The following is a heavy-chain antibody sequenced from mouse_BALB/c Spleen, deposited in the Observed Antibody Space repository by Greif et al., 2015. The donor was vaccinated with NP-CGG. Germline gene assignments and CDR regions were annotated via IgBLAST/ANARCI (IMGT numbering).Heavy chain of an antibody. CDR1: GFTFSSYA. Sequence: EVQLVESGGGLVKPGGSLKLSCAASGFTFSSYAMSWVRQSPEKRLEWVAEISSGGSYTYYPDTVTGRFTISRDNAKNTLYLEMSSLRSEDTAMYYCARPLDGYFDYWGQGTTLTVSS. J-gene: IGHJ2*01. CDR3: ARPLDGYFDY. D-gene: IGHD2-3*01. CDR2: ISSGGSYT. V-gene: IGHV5-9-4*01.